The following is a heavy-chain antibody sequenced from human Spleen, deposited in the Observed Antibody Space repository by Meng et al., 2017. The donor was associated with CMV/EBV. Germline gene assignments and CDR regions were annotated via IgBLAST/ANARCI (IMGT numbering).Heavy chain of an antibody. CDR2: IYSGGSST. CDR1: GFTFSSYA. CDR3: ARARAPYDFRPGMDV. V-gene: IGHV3-23*03. J-gene: IGHJ6*02. Sequence: GESLKISCAASGFTFSSYAMSWVRQAPGKGLEWVSVIYSGGSSTYYADSVKGRFTISRDNSKNTLYLQMNSLRAEDTAVYYCARARAPYDFRPGMDVWGQGTTVTVSS. D-gene: IGHD3-3*01.